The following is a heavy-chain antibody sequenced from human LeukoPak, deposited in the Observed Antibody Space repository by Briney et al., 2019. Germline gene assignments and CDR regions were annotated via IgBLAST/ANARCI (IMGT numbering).Heavy chain of an antibody. D-gene: IGHD6-19*01. CDR1: GFTFSNYW. Sequence: GGSLRLSCTASGFTFSNYWMTWVGQAPGKGLEWVPNIQPDGRVTYYLDSVKGRFTIPRDNAKNSLYLQMNSLRDEDTAVYYCARVGAVDGTWFDPWGQGTLVTVSS. CDR3: ARVGAVDGTWFDP. V-gene: IGHV3-7*01. J-gene: IGHJ5*02. CDR2: IQPDGRVT.